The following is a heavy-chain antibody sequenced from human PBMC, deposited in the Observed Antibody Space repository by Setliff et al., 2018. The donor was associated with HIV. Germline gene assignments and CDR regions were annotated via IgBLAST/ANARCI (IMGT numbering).Heavy chain of an antibody. V-gene: IGHV3-21*01. CDR2: ITSSSSYK. CDR1: RFTFSSYS. Sequence: GESLKISCAASRFTFSSYSMNWVRQAPGKGLEWVTSITSSSSYKYYADSVKGRFTISRDNAKNSLYLQMNSLRAEDTAVYYCARGYYDSSGYYNALLWGQGTRVTVSS. D-gene: IGHD3-22*01. CDR3: ARGYYDSSGYYNALL. J-gene: IGHJ4*02.